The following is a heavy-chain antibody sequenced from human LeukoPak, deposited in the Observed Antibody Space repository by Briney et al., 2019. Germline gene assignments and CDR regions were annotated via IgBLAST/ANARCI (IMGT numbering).Heavy chain of an antibody. Sequence: SETLSLTCTVSGASISSYCWSWIRQPAGKGLEWVGRICPGGSTNYHPSLKSRVTISVDTSKNQFSLRLSSVTAADTAVYYCVRQTSSGYYHYFDYWGQGALVTVSS. D-gene: IGHD3-22*01. V-gene: IGHV4-4*07. CDR2: ICPGGST. J-gene: IGHJ4*02. CDR3: VRQTSSGYYHYFDY. CDR1: GASISSYC.